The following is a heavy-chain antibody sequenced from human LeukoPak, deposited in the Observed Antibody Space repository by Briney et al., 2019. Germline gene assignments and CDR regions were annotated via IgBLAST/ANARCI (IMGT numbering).Heavy chain of an antibody. V-gene: IGHV1-8*01. J-gene: IGHJ4*02. CDR2: MNPNSGNT. D-gene: IGHD2-2*01. CDR1: GYTFTSYD. CDR3: ARIVLLPAARLFDY. Sequence: SVKVSCKASGYTFTSYDINWVRQATGQGLEWMGWMNPNSGNTGYAQKFQGRVTMTRNTSISTAYMELSSLRSEDTAVYYCARIVLLPAARLFDYWGQGTLVTVSS.